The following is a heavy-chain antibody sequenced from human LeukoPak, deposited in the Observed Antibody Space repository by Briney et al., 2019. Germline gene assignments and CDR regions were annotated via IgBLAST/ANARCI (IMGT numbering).Heavy chain of an antibody. CDR3: ASGVVVAATPYFDY. Sequence: SGTLSLTCTVSGGSISSYYWSWIRQPPGKGLEWIGYIYYSGSTNYNPSLKSRVTISVDTSKNQFSLKLSSVTAADTAVYYCASGVVVAATPYFDYWGQGTLVTVSS. CDR1: GGSISSYY. V-gene: IGHV4-59*01. J-gene: IGHJ4*02. CDR2: IYYSGST. D-gene: IGHD2-15*01.